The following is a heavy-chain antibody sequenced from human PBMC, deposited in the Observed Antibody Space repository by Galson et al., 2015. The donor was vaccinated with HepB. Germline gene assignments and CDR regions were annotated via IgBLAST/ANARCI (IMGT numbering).Heavy chain of an antibody. Sequence: LRLSCAASGFTFGTYAMSWVRQAPGKGLEWVSSISDSGGSTYYADSVKGRFTISRDNSKNTLYLQMNSLRSEDTAVYYCAKRNGDYWGQGTLVTVSS. V-gene: IGHV3-23*01. D-gene: IGHD2-8*01. J-gene: IGHJ4*02. CDR3: AKRNGDY. CDR2: ISDSGGST. CDR1: GFTFGTYA.